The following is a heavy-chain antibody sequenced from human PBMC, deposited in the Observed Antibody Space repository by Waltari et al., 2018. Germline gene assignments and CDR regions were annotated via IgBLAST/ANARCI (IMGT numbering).Heavy chain of an antibody. D-gene: IGHD5-12*01. J-gene: IGHJ3*02. CDR1: GFTFSDFS. V-gene: IGHV3-48*04. CDR3: ARGYRKAFDI. Sequence: EVQLVESGGGLVQPGGSLRLSCAASGFTFSDFSMNWVRQAPGKGVEWVSYIYSTGSKRYYADSVKGRFTISRDNAQNSLYLQMNSLRADDTAVYYCARGYRKAFDIWGQGTMVTVSS. CDR2: IYSTGSKR.